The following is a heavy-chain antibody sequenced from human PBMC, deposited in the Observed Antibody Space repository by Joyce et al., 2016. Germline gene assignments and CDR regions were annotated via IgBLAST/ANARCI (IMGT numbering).Heavy chain of an antibody. CDR3: AKDVSMITLWGVVVSHGLDG. Sequence: QLELVVSGGGVVQPGGSLRLSCAAPGFRFSDYGLPWVRQLPGEGLEVVAVISYDVSDKDYGDSGKCRFTISTEYSKTTLYLQMNSLGAEDTAVYHCAKDVSMITLWGVVVSHGLDGWGHGTAVTVS. CDR2: ISYDVSDK. CDR1: GFRFSDYG. J-gene: IGHJ6*02. V-gene: IGHV3-30*18. D-gene: IGHD3-16*02.